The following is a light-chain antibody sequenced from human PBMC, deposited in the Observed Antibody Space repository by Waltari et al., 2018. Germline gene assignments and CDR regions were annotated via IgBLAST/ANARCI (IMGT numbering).Light chain of an antibody. J-gene: IGKJ2*01. CDR2: LGS. V-gene: IGKV2-28*01. CDR1: QSLLHSNGYNY. Sequence: DIVMTQSPLSLPVTPGESASISCRSSQSLLHSNGYNYLDWYLQKPGQSPPLLIYLGSNRDSGVPDRFSGSASGTDFTLKISSVEAEDVGVYYCMQVLQTPYTFGQGTKLEI. CDR3: MQVLQTPYT.